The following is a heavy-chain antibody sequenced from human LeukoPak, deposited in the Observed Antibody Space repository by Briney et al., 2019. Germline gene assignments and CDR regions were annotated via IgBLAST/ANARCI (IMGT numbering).Heavy chain of an antibody. CDR2: ISYSGSGT. J-gene: IGHJ4*02. D-gene: IGHD3-9*01. Sequence: GFLRLSCAASGFTFSSSAMAWVRHAPGKGLEWVSTISYSGSGTYYADSVKGRFTISRDNSENTVYLQMTSLRPEDTALYYCAGGTGWLIDSWGQGTLVTVSS. CDR3: AGGTGWLIDS. V-gene: IGHV3-23*01. CDR1: GFTFSSSA.